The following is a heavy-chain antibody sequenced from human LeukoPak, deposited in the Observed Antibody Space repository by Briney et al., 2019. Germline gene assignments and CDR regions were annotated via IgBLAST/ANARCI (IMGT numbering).Heavy chain of an antibody. Sequence: GGSLRLSCAASGFTFSSYAKTWVRQAPGKGLEWVSGINGSGGRTYYAVSVKGRFTISRDNSKNTLYLQMNSLRAEDTAIYYRAKDPFFDYWGQGTLVTVSS. V-gene: IGHV3-23*01. CDR3: AKDPFFDY. CDR2: INGSGGRT. CDR1: GFTFSSYA. J-gene: IGHJ4*02.